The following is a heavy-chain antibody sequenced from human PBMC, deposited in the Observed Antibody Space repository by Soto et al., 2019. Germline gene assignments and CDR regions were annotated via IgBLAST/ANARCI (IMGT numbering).Heavy chain of an antibody. D-gene: IGHD2-2*01. V-gene: IGHV4-30-4*02. CDR1: GVSINSADFY. Sequence: PSETLSLTCTVSGVSINSADFYWSWIRQAPGKGLEWIGYIYHTGSSQHHPSLRGRVDISMDTSKNQFSLRAEDTAVYYCARDFCPVPTCYDLWGQGVLVTVSS. CDR2: IYHTGSS. CDR3: ARDFCPVPTCYDL. J-gene: IGHJ4*02.